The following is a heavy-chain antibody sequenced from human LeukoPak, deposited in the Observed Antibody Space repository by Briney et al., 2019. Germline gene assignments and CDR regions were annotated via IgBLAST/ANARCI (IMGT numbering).Heavy chain of an antibody. V-gene: IGHV3-23*01. D-gene: IGHD4-23*01. Sequence: GGSLGLSCAASGFTFSSYGMSWVRQAPGKGLEWVSAISGSGGSTYYADSVKGRFTISRDNSKNTLYLQMNSLRAEDTAVYYCAKSRLAVVTGGVDYWGQGTLVTVSS. CDR3: AKSRLAVVTGGVDY. J-gene: IGHJ4*02. CDR1: GFTFSSYG. CDR2: ISGSGGST.